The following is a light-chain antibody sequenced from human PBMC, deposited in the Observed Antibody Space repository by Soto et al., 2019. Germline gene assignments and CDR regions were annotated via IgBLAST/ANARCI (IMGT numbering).Light chain of an antibody. Sequence: DVQMTQSPSTLSASVGDRVTITCRASQGISNRLAWYQQKPGKAPKLLIYQASSLKSGVPSRFGGSGSGTEFTLTITSLQPDDFATYYCQQYNSHWTFDQGTKVEIK. CDR2: QAS. V-gene: IGKV1-5*03. CDR3: QQYNSHWT. CDR1: QGISNR. J-gene: IGKJ1*01.